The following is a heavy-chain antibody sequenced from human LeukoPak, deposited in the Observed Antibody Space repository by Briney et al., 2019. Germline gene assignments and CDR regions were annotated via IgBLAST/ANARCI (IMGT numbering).Heavy chain of an antibody. CDR1: GGTFTSYA. V-gene: IGHV1-69*13. CDR2: IIPIFGTA. Sequence: ASVKVSCKASGGTFTSYAISWVRQAPGQGLEWMGGIIPIFGTANYAQKFQGRVTITADESTSTAYMELSSLRSEDTAVYYCARGAQQQLVFDYWGQGTLVTVSS. CDR3: ARGAQQQLVFDY. D-gene: IGHD6-13*01. J-gene: IGHJ4*02.